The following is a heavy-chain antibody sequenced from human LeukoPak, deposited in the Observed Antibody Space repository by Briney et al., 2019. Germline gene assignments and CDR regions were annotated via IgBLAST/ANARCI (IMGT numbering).Heavy chain of an antibody. CDR1: GGSISSYY. Sequence: SETLSLTCTVSGGSISSYYWSWIRQPPGKGLEWIGYIYQSGSTNYNPSVKSRVTTSVDTSKNQFSLKLSSVTAADTAVYYCARHDSIVGGDWFDPWGQGTLVTVSS. J-gene: IGHJ5*02. CDR3: ARHDSIVGGDWFDP. V-gene: IGHV4-59*08. CDR2: IYQSGST. D-gene: IGHD1-26*01.